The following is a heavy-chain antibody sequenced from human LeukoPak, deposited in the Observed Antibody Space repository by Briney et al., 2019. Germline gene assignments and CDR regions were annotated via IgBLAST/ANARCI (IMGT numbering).Heavy chain of an antibody. CDR2: IYPGDSYT. J-gene: IGHJ4*02. D-gene: IGHD1/OR15-1a*01. Sequence: GESLKISCKGSGYSFTSYWIGWVRQMPGKSLEWMWVIYPGDSYTTYSPSFQGQVTISADKSISTAYLQWSSLKAPDTAMYYCARHGEHTVLPPDYWGQGTLVTVSS. V-gene: IGHV5-51*01. CDR1: GYSFTSYW. CDR3: ARHGEHTVLPPDY.